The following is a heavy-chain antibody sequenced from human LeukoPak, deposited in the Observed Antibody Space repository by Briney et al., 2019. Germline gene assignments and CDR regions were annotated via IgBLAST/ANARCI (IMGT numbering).Heavy chain of an antibody. CDR2: ISSSSSYI. V-gene: IGHV3-21*01. CDR1: GFTFSSYS. J-gene: IGHJ4*02. Sequence: GGSLRLSCAASGFTFSSYSMNWVRQAPGKGLEWVSSISSSSSYIYYADSVKGRFTISRDNAKNSLYLQMNSLRAEDTAVYYCARTSGYSSGWYIFDYWGQGTLVTVSS. CDR3: ARTSGYSSGWYIFDY. D-gene: IGHD6-19*01.